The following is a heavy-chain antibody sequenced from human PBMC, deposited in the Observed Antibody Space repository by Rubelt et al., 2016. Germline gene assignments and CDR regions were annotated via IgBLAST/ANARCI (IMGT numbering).Heavy chain of an antibody. CDR1: GGSFSGYY. CDR2: INHSGST. Sequence: QVQLQQWGAGLLKPSETLSLTCAVYGGSFSGYYWSWIRQPPGKGLEWIGEINHSGSTNYNPSLKRRVTISVDTSKNQFSLKLSSVTAADTAVYYCARGYCSSTSCFRYWGQGTLVTVSS. J-gene: IGHJ4*02. CDR3: ARGYCSSTSCFRY. V-gene: IGHV4-34*01. D-gene: IGHD2-2*01.